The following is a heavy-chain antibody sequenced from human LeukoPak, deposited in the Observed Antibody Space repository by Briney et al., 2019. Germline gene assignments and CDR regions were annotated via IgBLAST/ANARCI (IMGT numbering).Heavy chain of an antibody. CDR3: ARRVGPISCSDY. CDR1: GFNFNNYD. CDR2: ISSSSSYI. D-gene: IGHD2-2*01. V-gene: IGHV3-21*01. J-gene: IGHJ4*02. Sequence: GGSLRLSCVASGFNFNNYDLHWVRQAPGKGLEWVSSISSSSSYIYYADSVKGRFTISRDNAKNSLYLQMNSLRAEDTAVYYCARRVGPISCSDYWGQGTLVTVSS.